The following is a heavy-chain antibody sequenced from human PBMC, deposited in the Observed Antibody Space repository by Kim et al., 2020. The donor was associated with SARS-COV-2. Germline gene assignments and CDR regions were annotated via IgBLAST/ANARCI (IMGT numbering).Heavy chain of an antibody. CDR1: GFTFSSYA. V-gene: IGHV3-30-3*01. D-gene: IGHD3-22*01. J-gene: IGHJ3*02. Sequence: GRSLRLSCAASGFTFSSYAMHWVRQAPGKGLEWVAVISYDGSNKYYADSVKGRFTISRDNSKNTLYLQMNSLRAEDTAVYYCARETYYYDSSGYYYVDTDYHDAFDIWGQGTMVTVSS. CDR3: ARETYYYDSSGYYYVDTDYHDAFDI. CDR2: ISYDGSNK.